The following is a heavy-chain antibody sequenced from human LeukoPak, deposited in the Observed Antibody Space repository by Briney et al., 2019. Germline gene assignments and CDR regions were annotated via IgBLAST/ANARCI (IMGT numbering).Heavy chain of an antibody. CDR3: ASELGFYCGGDCYSDY. CDR2: ISAYNGNT. V-gene: IGHV1-18*01. J-gene: IGHJ4*02. D-gene: IGHD2-21*02. CDR1: GYTFTSYG. Sequence: ASVKVSCKASGYTFTSYGISWVRQAPGQGLEWMGWISAYNGNTNYAQKLQGRVTMTTDTSTSTAYMELRSLRSEDTAVYYCASELGFYCGGDCYSDYWGQGTLVTVSS.